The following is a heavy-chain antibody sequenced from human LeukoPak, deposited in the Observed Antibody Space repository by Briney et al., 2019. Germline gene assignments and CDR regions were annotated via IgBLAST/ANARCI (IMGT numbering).Heavy chain of an antibody. J-gene: IGHJ4*02. CDR3: ARAGQGYYYDTSAYYFDY. Sequence: ASVKVSCRASGYTFTNFGISWVRQAPGQGLEWIAWISAYNGNPTYAQKLQGRVTVTTDTSTNTAYMELRSLTSDDTAVYFCARAGQGYYYDTSAYYFDYWGQGTLVTVSS. D-gene: IGHD3-22*01. CDR1: GYTFTNFG. V-gene: IGHV1-18*01. CDR2: ISAYNGNP.